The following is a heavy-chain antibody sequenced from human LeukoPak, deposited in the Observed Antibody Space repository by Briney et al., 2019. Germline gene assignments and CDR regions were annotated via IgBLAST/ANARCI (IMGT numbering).Heavy chain of an antibody. Sequence: PSETLSLTCTVSGGSISSYYWSWIRQPAGKGLEWIGRIYTSGSTNYNPSLKSRVTMSVDTSKNQFSLKLSSVTAADTAVYYCARGGYYDSSGEPFDYWGQGTLVTVSS. D-gene: IGHD3-22*01. J-gene: IGHJ4*02. CDR2: IYTSGST. V-gene: IGHV4-4*07. CDR1: GGSISSYY. CDR3: ARGGYYDSSGEPFDY.